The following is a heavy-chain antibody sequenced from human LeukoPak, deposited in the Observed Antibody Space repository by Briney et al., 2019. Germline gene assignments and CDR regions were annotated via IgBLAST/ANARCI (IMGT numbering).Heavy chain of an antibody. CDR3: AREYSD. CDR2: IYTSGST. CDR1: GDSITSGDSY. Sequence: SETLSLTCSVSGDSITSGDSYWTWIRQPAWRGLEWIGLIYTSGSTKYNPSLKSRITMSLDTSKNQISLQLNSVTAADTAVYYCAREYSDWGRGTLVTVSS. V-gene: IGHV4-61*02. J-gene: IGHJ4*02. D-gene: IGHD5-12*01.